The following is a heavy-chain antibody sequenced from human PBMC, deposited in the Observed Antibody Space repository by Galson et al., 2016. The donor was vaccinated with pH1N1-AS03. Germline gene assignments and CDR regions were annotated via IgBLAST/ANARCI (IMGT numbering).Heavy chain of an antibody. CDR1: GGSVSSGSYY. CDR3: ARDRLAAAFSFDY. CDR2: IYYSGST. Sequence: SETLSLTCTVSGGSVSSGSYYWSWIRQPPGKGLEWIGYIYYSGSTNYNPSLKSRVTISVDTSKNQFSLKLSSVTAADTAVYYCARDRLAAAFSFDYWGQGILVTVSS. D-gene: IGHD6-13*01. V-gene: IGHV4-61*01. J-gene: IGHJ4*02.